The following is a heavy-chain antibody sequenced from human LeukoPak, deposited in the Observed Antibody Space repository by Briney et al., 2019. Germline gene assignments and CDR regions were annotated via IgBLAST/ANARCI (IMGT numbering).Heavy chain of an antibody. V-gene: IGHV1-2*02. CDR3: ARELGRNAFDI. Sequence: ASVKVSCKASGYTFTDNHMYWIRQAPGQGPDCMGWINPNSGGTNYAQKFQGRITMTGDTSISTAYMELSRLTSDDTAIYFCARELGRNAFDIWGQGTMVTVSP. CDR2: INPNSGGT. J-gene: IGHJ3*02. D-gene: IGHD7-27*01. CDR1: GYTFTDNH.